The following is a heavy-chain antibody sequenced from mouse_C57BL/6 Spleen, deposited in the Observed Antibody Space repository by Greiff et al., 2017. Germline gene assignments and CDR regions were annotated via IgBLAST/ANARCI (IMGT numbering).Heavy chain of an antibody. CDR2: IRNKANGYTT. J-gene: IGHJ1*03. D-gene: IGHD2-5*01. Sequence: EVQGVESGGGLVQPGGSLSLSCAASGFTFTDYYMSWVRQPPGKALEWLGFIRNKANGYTTEYSASVKGRFTISRDNSQSILYLQMNALRAEDSATYYCARSLSYSNYGYFDVWGTGTTVTVSS. CDR3: ARSLSYSNYGYFDV. CDR1: GFTFTDYY. V-gene: IGHV7-3*01.